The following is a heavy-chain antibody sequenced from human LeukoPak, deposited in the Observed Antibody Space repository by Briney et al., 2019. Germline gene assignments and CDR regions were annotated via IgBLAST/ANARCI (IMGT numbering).Heavy chain of an antibody. J-gene: IGHJ4*02. CDR2: ISGSGGST. CDR3: ANYYDRGDYFDY. CDR1: GFTFSSYA. D-gene: IGHD3-22*01. V-gene: IGHV3-23*01. Sequence: GGSLRLSCAASGFTFSSYAMSWVRQAPGKGLEWVSAISGSGGSTYYADSVKGRFTISRDNSKNTLYLQMNSLRAEDTAVHYCANYYDRGDYFDYWGQGTLVTVSS.